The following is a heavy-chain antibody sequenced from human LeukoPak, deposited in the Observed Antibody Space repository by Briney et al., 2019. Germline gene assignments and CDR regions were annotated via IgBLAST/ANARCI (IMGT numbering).Heavy chain of an antibody. Sequence: GGSLRLSCAASGFTFSSYRMNWVRQAPGKGLEWVSYISSSSSSTIYYADSVKGRFTISRDNAKNSLYLQMNSLSAEDTAVYYCAELGITMIGGVWGKGTTVTISS. CDR2: ISSSSSSTI. D-gene: IGHD3-10*02. CDR1: GFTFSSYR. J-gene: IGHJ6*04. V-gene: IGHV3-48*04. CDR3: AELGITMIGGV.